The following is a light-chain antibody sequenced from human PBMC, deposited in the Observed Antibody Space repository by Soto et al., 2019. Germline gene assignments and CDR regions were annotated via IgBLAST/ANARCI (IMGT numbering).Light chain of an antibody. V-gene: IGLV1-47*01. CDR2: RNN. Sequence: QAVVTQPPSASGTPGQRVTISCSGSSSNIGSNYVYWYKQLPGTAPKLLIYRNNQRPSGVPDRFSGSKSGTSASLAISGLRSEDEADYYCAAWDDSLNGVFGGGTKLTVL. CDR1: SSNIGSNY. CDR3: AAWDDSLNGV. J-gene: IGLJ3*02.